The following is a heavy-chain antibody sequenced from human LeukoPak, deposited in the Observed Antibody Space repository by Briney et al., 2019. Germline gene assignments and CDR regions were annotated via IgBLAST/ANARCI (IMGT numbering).Heavy chain of an antibody. Sequence: PSETLSLTCTVSGGFICSYYWSWIRQPPGKGLEWIGYIYYSGSTKYNPSLKSRVTISVDTSKNQFSLKLSSVTAADTAVYYCARADSAYDYVWGSYRYYYFDYWGQGTLVTVSS. J-gene: IGHJ4*02. CDR3: ARADSAYDYVWGSYRYYYFDY. CDR2: IYYSGST. V-gene: IGHV4-59*01. CDR1: GGFICSYY. D-gene: IGHD3-16*02.